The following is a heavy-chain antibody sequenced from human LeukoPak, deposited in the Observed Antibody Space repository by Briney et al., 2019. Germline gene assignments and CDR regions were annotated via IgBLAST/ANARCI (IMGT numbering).Heavy chain of an antibody. CDR2: IGISSGNT. J-gene: IGHJ4*02. CDR3: ARSPYTSGWYGVGY. D-gene: IGHD6-19*01. V-gene: IGHV3-48*04. Sequence: GGSLRLSCAASGFTFSDYSMNWVRQAPGKGLEWISYIGISSGNTKYADSVKGRFTISRDNAKNSLYLQLNSLRAEDTAVYYCARSPYTSGWYGVGYWGQGTLVTVSS. CDR1: GFTFSDYS.